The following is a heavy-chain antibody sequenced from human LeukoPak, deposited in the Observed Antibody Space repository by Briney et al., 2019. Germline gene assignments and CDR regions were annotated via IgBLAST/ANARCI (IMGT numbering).Heavy chain of an antibody. CDR1: GFTFSSYA. CDR3: AKDHLIVATTDLDY. J-gene: IGHJ4*02. D-gene: IGHD5-12*01. CDR2: ISGSGGST. Sequence: GGSLRLSCAASGFTFSSYAMSWVRQAPGKGLEWVSAISGSGGSTYYADSVKGRFTISRDNSENTLYPQMNSLRAEDTAVYYCAKDHLIVATTDLDYWGQGTLVTVSS. V-gene: IGHV3-23*01.